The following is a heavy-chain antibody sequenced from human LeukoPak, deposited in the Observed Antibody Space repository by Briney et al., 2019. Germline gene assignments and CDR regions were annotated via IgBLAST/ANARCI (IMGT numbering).Heavy chain of an antibody. CDR1: GYSFTSYW. Sequence: GESLKISCKGSGYSFTSYWIGWVRQMPGKGLEWMGIIYPGDSDTRYSPSFQGQVTISADKSISTAYLQWSSLKASGTAMYYCARLGGDYAYYYGMDVWGQGTLVTVSS. J-gene: IGHJ6*02. CDR3: ARLGGDYAYYYGMDV. D-gene: IGHD4-17*01. V-gene: IGHV5-51*01. CDR2: IYPGDSDT.